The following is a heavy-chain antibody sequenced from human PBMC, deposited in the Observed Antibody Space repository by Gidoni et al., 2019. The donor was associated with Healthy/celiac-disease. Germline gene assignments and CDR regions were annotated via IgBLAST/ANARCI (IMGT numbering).Heavy chain of an antibody. D-gene: IGHD6-19*01. CDR2: ISSNGGST. V-gene: IGHV3-64D*06. J-gene: IGHJ3*02. CDR1: GFAFSSTA. CDR3: VKGSGYSSGWVDAFDI. Sequence: EVQLVESGGGLVQPGGSLRLSCSASGFAFSSTAMHLVRQAPGKGLEYVSAISSNGGSTYYADSVKGRFTISRDNSKNTLYLQMSSLRAEDTAVYYCVKGSGYSSGWVDAFDIWGQGTMVTVSS.